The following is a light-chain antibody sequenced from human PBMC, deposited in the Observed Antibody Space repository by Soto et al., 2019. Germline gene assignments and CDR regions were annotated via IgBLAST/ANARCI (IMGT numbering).Light chain of an antibody. CDR1: SSNIGSNF. CDR2: RND. V-gene: IGLV1-47*01. CDR3: AAWDDSLSGPV. Sequence: QSVLTQPPSASGTPGQRVTISCSGSSSNIGSNFGYWYQQFPGMAPKLLIYRNDQRPSGVPDRFSGSKSGTSASLAISGLRSEDEADYYCAAWDDSLSGPVFGGGNKVT. J-gene: IGLJ3*02.